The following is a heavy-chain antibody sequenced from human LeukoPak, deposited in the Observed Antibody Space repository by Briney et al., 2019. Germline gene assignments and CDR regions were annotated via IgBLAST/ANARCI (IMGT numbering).Heavy chain of an antibody. J-gene: IGHJ6*02. D-gene: IGHD5-18*01. V-gene: IGHV3-30*18. CDR3: AKDSAHSYGSSHFYYGMDV. CDR1: GFTFSIYG. Sequence: GGSLRLSCVASGFTFSIYGMHWVRQAPGQGLEWVAAIAYDGSKTYFADSVKGRFTISRDNSKNTLYLQMNTLRAEDTAVYYCAKDSAHSYGSSHFYYGMDVWGQGTTVTVAS. CDR2: IAYDGSKT.